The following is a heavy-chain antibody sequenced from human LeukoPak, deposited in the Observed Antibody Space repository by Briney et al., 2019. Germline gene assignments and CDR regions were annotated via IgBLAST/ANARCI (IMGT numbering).Heavy chain of an antibody. CDR2: ISYDGSNK. Sequence: GRSLRLSCAASGFTFSGYAMHWVRQAPGKGLEWVAVISYDGSNKYYADAVKGRFTISRDNSKNTLYLQMNSLRAEDTAVYYCARDPIWFDPWGQGTLVTVSS. J-gene: IGHJ5*02. CDR3: ARDPIWFDP. CDR1: GFTFSGYA. V-gene: IGHV3-30-3*01.